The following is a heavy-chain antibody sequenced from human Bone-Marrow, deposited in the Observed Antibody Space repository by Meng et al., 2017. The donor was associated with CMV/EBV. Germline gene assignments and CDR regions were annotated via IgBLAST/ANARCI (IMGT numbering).Heavy chain of an antibody. Sequence: SETLSLTCTVSGGSISSYYWGWIRQPPGKGLEWIGSIYHSGSTYYNPSLKSRVTISVDTSKNQFSLKLSSVTAADTAVYYCARLRMVRGVTAIDYWGQGTLVTVSS. D-gene: IGHD3-10*01. J-gene: IGHJ4*02. CDR2: IYHSGST. CDR3: ARLRMVRGVTAIDY. V-gene: IGHV4-38-2*02. CDR1: GGSISSYY.